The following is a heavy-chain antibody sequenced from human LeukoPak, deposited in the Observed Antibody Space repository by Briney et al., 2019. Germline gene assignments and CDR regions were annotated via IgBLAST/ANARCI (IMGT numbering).Heavy chain of an antibody. CDR3: AREWVVGATFTFDY. D-gene: IGHD1-26*01. CDR2: ISSSSSYI. CDR1: GFTFSSYS. J-gene: IGHJ4*02. Sequence: GGSLRLSCAASGFTFSSYSMNWVRQAPGKGLEWVSSISSSSSYIYYADSVKGRFTISRDNAKNSLYLQMNSLRAEDTAVYYCAREWVVGATFTFDYWGQGTLVTVSS. V-gene: IGHV3-21*01.